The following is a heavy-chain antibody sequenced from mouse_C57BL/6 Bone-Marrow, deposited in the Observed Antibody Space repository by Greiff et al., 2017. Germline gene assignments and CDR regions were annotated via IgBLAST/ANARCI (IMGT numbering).Heavy chain of an antibody. V-gene: IGHV1-55*01. J-gene: IGHJ4*01. Sequence: VQLQQPGAELVKPGASVKMSCKASGYTFTSYWITWVKQRPGQGLEWIGDIYPGSGSTNYNEKFKSKATLTVDTSSSTAYMQLSSLTSEDSAVYYCASLEGYDDGGRAMDYWGQGTSVTVSS. D-gene: IGHD2-4*01. CDR1: GYTFTSYW. CDR2: IYPGSGST. CDR3: ASLEGYDDGGRAMDY.